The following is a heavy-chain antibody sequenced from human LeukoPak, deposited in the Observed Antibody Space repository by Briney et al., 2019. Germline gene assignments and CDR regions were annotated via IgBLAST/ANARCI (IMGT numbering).Heavy chain of an antibody. CDR1: EYTSSDCY. J-gene: IGHJ5*02. D-gene: IGHD1-1*01. V-gene: IGHV1-2*02. CDR2: INPYTGAT. Sequence: ASVKVSSQASEYTSSDCYFNWVRQPPGQGLEWMGWINPYTGATIYAQNFQGRVTMTWDASIGTGYVELTRLTSDDTALYYCATSTVTHTRDPWGQGTLVTVSS. CDR3: ATSTVTHTRDP.